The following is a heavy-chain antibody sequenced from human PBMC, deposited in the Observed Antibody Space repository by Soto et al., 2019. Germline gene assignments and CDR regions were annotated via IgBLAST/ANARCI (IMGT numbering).Heavy chain of an antibody. CDR3: ARVGAARVLWDFDY. D-gene: IGHD1-26*01. J-gene: IGHJ4*02. Sequence: QVQLEQSGPEVRKPGASVKVSCKASGFNFVNYGISWVRVAPGRGLEWMGWINVEDGNTNYPQKVQGRVTLTTDTSTRTAYMELRSLRSDDTAIYFCARVGAARVLWDFDYWGQGTLVTVST. CDR2: INVEDGNT. CDR1: GFNFVNYG. V-gene: IGHV1-18*01.